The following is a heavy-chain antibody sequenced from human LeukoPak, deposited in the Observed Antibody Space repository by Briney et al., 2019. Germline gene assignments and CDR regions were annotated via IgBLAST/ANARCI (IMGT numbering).Heavy chain of an antibody. Sequence: SETLSLTCTVSGGSISSSSYYWGWIRQPPGKGLEWIGSIYYSGSTYYNPSLKSRVTISVDTSKNQFSLKLSSVTAADTAVYYCARDRNNVGPFDYWGQGTLVTVSS. CDR2: IYYSGST. D-gene: IGHD1-14*01. CDR1: GGSISSSSYY. CDR3: ARDRNNVGPFDY. J-gene: IGHJ4*02. V-gene: IGHV4-39*07.